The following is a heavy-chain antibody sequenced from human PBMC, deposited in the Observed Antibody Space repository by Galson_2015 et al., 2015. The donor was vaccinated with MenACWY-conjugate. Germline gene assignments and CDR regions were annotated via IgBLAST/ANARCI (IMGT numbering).Heavy chain of an antibody. Sequence: SLRLSCAASGFTFDSYRMSWVRQAPGKGLEWVTNINRDGGGTYYASSVKGRFTISKDNAENSLYLQMNSLRAEDTAIYYCARIIHDGLDYLGQGTLVTVSS. CDR1: GFTFDSYR. J-gene: IGHJ4*02. CDR3: ARIIHDGLDY. CDR2: INRDGGGT. D-gene: IGHD1-1*01. V-gene: IGHV3-7*01.